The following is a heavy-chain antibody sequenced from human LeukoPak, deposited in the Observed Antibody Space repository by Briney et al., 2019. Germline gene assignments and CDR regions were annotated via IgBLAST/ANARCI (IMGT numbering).Heavy chain of an antibody. V-gene: IGHV1-18*04. Sequence: ASVKVSCKAAGYTFTNYGVTWVRQAPGQGLGWVGWISAHNGNTNYVQKLQDRVTMTTDTSTTTAYLELRNLRSDNTAVYYCARDSASTSFPPAYDYWGQGTVVAVSS. CDR2: ISAHNGNT. J-gene: IGHJ4*02. CDR3: ARDSASTSFPPAYDY. CDR1: GYTFTNYG. D-gene: IGHD3-16*01.